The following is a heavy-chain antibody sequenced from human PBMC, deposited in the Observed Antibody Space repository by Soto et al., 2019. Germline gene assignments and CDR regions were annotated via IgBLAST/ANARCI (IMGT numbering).Heavy chain of an antibody. V-gene: IGHV1-69*02. D-gene: IGHD2-2*01. J-gene: IGHJ5*02. CDR1: GGAFSSYT. Sequence: GASVTVSCQTAGGAFSSYTISWVRQAPGQGLEWMGRIIPILGIANYAQKFQGGVTITADKSTSTAYMELSSLRSEDTAVYYCGRTGGFVVVPVAMDVRGLAPWGQGTRVTVSS. CDR2: IIPILGIA. CDR3: GRTGGFVVVPVAMDVRGLAP.